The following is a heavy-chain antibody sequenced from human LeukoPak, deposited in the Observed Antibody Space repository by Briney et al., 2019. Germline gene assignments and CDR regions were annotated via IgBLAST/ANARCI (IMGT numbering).Heavy chain of an antibody. V-gene: IGHV3-30*18. CDR3: AKSSREDSSGWFDY. CDR2: ISYDGSNK. D-gene: IGHD6-19*01. J-gene: IGHJ4*02. Sequence: GGSLRLSCAASGFTFSSYGMHWVRQAPGKGLEWVAVISYDGSNKYYADSVKGRFTISRDNAKNSLYLQMNSLRAEDTALYYCAKSSREDSSGWFDYWGQGTLVTVSS. CDR1: GFTFSSYG.